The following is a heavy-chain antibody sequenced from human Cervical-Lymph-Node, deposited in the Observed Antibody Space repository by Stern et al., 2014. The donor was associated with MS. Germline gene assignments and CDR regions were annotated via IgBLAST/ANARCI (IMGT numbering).Heavy chain of an antibody. CDR3: ASGGWGV. CDR2: ISSSSTYI. Sequence: QLVQSGGGLVKPGGSLRLSCAASGLTFSSHSMNWVRQAPGKGLEWVSSISSSSTYIFYADSVKGRSTISRDDAKNSLYLQMNSLRVEDTAVYYCASGGWGVWGQGTMVTVS. D-gene: IGHD3-16*01. V-gene: IGHV3-21*01. J-gene: IGHJ3*01. CDR1: GLTFSSHS.